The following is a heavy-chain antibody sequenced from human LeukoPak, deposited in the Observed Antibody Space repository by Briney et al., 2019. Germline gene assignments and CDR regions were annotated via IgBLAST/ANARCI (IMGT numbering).Heavy chain of an antibody. V-gene: IGHV3-7*01. CDR2: IKQDGSEK. D-gene: IGHD3-10*01. Sequence: LPGGSLTLSCAASGFTFSSYWMSWVRQAPGKGLEWVANIKQDGSEKYYVDSVKGRFTISRDNAENSPSLQMNSLRAEDTAVYYCARAQDYGSGSYWGQGTLVTVSS. CDR1: GFTFSSYW. CDR3: ARAQDYGSGSY. J-gene: IGHJ4*02.